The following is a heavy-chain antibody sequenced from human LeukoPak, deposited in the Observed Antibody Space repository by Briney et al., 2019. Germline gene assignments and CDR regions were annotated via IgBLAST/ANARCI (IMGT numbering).Heavy chain of an antibody. J-gene: IGHJ2*01. D-gene: IGHD1-26*01. CDR1: GGSISSYY. CDR3: ARGETWPWYFDL. Sequence: SETLSLTCTVSGGSISSYYWSWIRQPPGKGLEWIGYIYHSGSTYYNPSLKSRVTISVDRSKNQFSLKLSSVTAADTAVYYCARGETWPWYFDLWGRGTLVTVSS. CDR2: IYHSGST. V-gene: IGHV4-59*12.